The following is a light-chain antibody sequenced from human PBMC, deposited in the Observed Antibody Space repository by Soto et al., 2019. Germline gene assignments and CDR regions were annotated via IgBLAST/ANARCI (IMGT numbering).Light chain of an antibody. J-gene: IGKJ1*01. CDR1: QSISSW. CDR3: QQYDSYSVWT. Sequence: DIQMTQSPSTLSASVGDRVTITCRASQSISSWLAWYQQKPGKAPKLLIYDASILESGVPSRFSGSGSGTQFTLTISSLQPVDSATYYCQQYDSYSVWTFGQGTKVDIK. V-gene: IGKV1-5*01. CDR2: DAS.